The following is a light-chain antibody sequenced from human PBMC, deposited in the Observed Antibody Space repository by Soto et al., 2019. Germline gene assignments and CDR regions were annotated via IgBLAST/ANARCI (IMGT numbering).Light chain of an antibody. J-gene: IGLJ1*01. Sequence: QSALTQPASVSGSPGQSITISCTGTSGDVVSYNLVSWYQQHPGKAPELIIYEGSKRPSGVSNRFSGSKSGNTASLTLSGLRAQDEADYYCCSYAGSSTYVFXTGTKVTVL. CDR1: SGDVVSYNL. V-gene: IGLV2-23*01. CDR3: CSYAGSSTYV. CDR2: EGS.